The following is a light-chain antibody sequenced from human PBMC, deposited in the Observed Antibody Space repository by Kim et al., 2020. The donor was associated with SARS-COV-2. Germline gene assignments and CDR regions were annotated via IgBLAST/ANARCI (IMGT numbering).Light chain of an antibody. Sequence: EIVMTQSPATLSVSPGERVTLSCRASQSVSSTLAWYQQKPGQVPRLLIYGASTRATGIPARFSGSGSGKEFTLTISSLQSEDFAVYYCQHYNNWPLTFGQGTQLEIK. CDR3: QHYNNWPLT. CDR1: QSVSST. CDR2: GAS. V-gene: IGKV3-15*01. J-gene: IGKJ5*01.